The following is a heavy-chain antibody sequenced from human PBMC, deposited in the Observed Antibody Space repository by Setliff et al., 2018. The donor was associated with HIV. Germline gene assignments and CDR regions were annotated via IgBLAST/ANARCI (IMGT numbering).Heavy chain of an antibody. CDR1: GFTFSFYG. V-gene: IGHV3-15*01. CDR3: STDLPSSGFFPDY. CDR2: IKNRANGGTT. J-gene: IGHJ4*02. D-gene: IGHD6-19*01. Sequence: LRLSCAASGFTFSFYGMHWVRQAPGKGLEWVARIKNRANGGTTHYAAPVNGRFTISRDDSKNTLYLQMNSLKPEDTAVYYCSTDLPSSGFFPDYWGQGTLVTVSS.